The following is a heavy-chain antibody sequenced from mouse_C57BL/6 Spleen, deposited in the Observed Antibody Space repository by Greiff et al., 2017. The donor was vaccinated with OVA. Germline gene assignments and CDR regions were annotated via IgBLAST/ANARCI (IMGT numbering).Heavy chain of an antibody. CDR3: ASDGLTGAGYWYFDV. D-gene: IGHD4-1*01. CDR2: IHPNSGST. V-gene: IGHV1-64*01. Sequence: QVQLQQPGAELVKPGASVKLSCKASGYTFTSYWMHWVKQRPGQGLEWIGMIHPNSGSTNYNEKIKSKATLTVDKSSSTAYMQLISLTSEDSAVYYCASDGLTGAGYWYFDVWGTGTTVTVSS. CDR1: GYTFTSYW. J-gene: IGHJ1*03.